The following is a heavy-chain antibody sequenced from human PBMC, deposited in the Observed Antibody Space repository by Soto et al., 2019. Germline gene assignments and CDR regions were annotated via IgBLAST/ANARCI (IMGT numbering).Heavy chain of an antibody. CDR1: GFTFSSYG. CDR3: VRDQVPARLWGHFDY. J-gene: IGHJ4*02. CDR2: ISHDGSNK. D-gene: IGHD2-2*01. Sequence: GGSLRLSCAASGFTFSSYGMHWVRQAPGKGLEWVAVISHDGSNKHYADSVKGRFTISRDNSKNTLYLQMNSLRAEDTAVYYCVRDQVPARLWGHFDYWGQGTLVTVSS. V-gene: IGHV3-30*03.